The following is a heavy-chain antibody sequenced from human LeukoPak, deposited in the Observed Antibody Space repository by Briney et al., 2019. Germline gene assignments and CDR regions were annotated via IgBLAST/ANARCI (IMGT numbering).Heavy chain of an antibody. CDR3: ARVGRAAAGGGRFDY. Sequence: GGSLRLSCAASGSTFSSYEMNWVRQAPGKGLEWVSYISSSGSTIYYADSVKGRFTISRDNAKNSLYLQMHSLRAEDTAVYYCARVGRAAAGGGRFDYWGQGTLVTVSS. D-gene: IGHD6-13*01. CDR2: ISSSGSTI. V-gene: IGHV3-48*03. CDR1: GSTFSSYE. J-gene: IGHJ4*02.